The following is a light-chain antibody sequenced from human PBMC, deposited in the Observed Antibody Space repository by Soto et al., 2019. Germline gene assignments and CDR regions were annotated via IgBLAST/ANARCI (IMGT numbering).Light chain of an antibody. J-gene: IGKJ1*01. CDR3: QQYGRSPAT. Sequence: EIVLTQSPGTLSLSPGERATLSCSASQSVSSNYLAWYQQKPGQAPRLLIFGASSRASGIPDRFSGSGSGTDFTLTIGRLEPEDFALYYCQQYGRSPATFGQGTKVEIK. V-gene: IGKV3-20*01. CDR1: QSVSSNY. CDR2: GAS.